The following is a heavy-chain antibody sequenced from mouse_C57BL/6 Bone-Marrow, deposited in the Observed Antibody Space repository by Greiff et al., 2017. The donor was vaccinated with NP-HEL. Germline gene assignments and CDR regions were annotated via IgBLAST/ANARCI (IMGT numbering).Heavy chain of an antibody. CDR3: ARLGEFYYGRYFDV. CDR1: GYTFTDYY. CDR2: INPNNGGT. V-gene: IGHV1-26*01. Sequence: EVQLQQSGPELVKPGASVKISCKASGYTFTDYYMNWVKQSHGKSLEWIGDINPNNGGTSYNQKFKGKATLTVDKSSSTAYMELRSLTSEDSAVYYCARLGEFYYGRYFDVWGTGTTVTVSS. J-gene: IGHJ1*03. D-gene: IGHD1-1*01.